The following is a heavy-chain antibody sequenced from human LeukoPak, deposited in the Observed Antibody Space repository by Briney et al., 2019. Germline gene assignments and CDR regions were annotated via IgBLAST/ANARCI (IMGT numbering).Heavy chain of an antibody. Sequence: PGGSLRLSCAPSGFTFSNAWMSWVRQAPGKGLEWVGRIKSKTDGGTTDYAAPVKGRFTISRDDSKNTLYLQMNSLKTEDTAVYYCTTMGLVVITPYWFDPWGQGTLVTVSS. J-gene: IGHJ5*02. CDR1: GFTFSNAW. V-gene: IGHV3-15*01. CDR3: TTMGLVVITPYWFDP. CDR2: IKSKTDGGTT. D-gene: IGHD3-22*01.